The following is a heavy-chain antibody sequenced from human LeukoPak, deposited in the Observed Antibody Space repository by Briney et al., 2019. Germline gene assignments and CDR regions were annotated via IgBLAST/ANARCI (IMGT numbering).Heavy chain of an antibody. Sequence: GGSLRLSCAASGFTVSSNYMSWVRQAPGKGLEWVSVIYSGGSTYYADSVKGRFTISRDNSKNTLYLQMNSLRAEDRAVYYCARDTSYYYDSSGYMGYFQNWGQGTLVTASS. V-gene: IGHV3-66*01. D-gene: IGHD3-22*01. CDR3: ARDTSYYYDSSGYMGYFQN. J-gene: IGHJ1*01. CDR1: GFTVSSNY. CDR2: IYSGGST.